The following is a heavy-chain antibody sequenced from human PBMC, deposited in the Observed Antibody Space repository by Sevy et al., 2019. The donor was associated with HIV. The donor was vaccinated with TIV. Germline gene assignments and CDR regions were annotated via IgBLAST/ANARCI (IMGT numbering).Heavy chain of an antibody. CDR1: GFTFSSYA. CDR3: AKVYRRAVADYFDY. V-gene: IGHV3-23*01. Sequence: GGSLRLSCAASGFTFSSYAMSWVRQAPGKGLEWVSAISGSGGSTYYEDSAKGRFTISRDNSKNRLYLQMNSLRAEDTAVYYCAKVYRRAVADYFDYWGQGTLVTVSS. CDR2: ISGSGGST. J-gene: IGHJ4*02. D-gene: IGHD6-19*01.